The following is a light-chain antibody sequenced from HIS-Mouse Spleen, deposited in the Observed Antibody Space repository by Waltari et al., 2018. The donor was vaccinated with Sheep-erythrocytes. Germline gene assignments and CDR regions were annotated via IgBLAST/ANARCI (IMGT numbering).Light chain of an antibody. V-gene: IGKV2-28*01. J-gene: IGKJ1*01. CDR3: MQALQTPRT. CDR1: QGPLHSNGYNY. Sequence: DIVMTQSPLSLPVTPGEPASISCRSSQGPLHSNGYNYLDWYLQKPGQSPQLLIYLGSNRASGVPDRFSGSGSGTDFTLKISRVEAEDVGVYYCMQALQTPRTFGQGTKVEIK. CDR2: LGS.